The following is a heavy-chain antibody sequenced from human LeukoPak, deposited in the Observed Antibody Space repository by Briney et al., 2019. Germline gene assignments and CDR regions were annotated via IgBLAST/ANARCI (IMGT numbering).Heavy chain of an antibody. CDR2: INHSGST. CDR3: ARESAGTGYYYYMDV. V-gene: IGHV4-34*01. D-gene: IGHD1-7*01. J-gene: IGHJ6*03. Sequence: SETLSLTCAVYGGSFSGYYWSWIRQPPGKGLEWIGEINHSGSTNYNPSLKSRVTISVDTSKNQFSLKLSSVTAADTAVYYCARESAGTGYYYYMDVWGKGTTVTVSS. CDR1: GGSFSGYY.